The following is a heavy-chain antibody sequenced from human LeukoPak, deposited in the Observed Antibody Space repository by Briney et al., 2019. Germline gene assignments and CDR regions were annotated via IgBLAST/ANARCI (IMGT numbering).Heavy chain of an antibody. J-gene: IGHJ5*02. V-gene: IGHV3-11*04. D-gene: IGHD2-15*01. CDR2: ISSSGSTI. CDR1: GFTFSDYY. CDR3: AREYCSGGSCYSWFDP. Sequence: GGSLRLSCAASGFTFSDYYMSWIRQAPGKGLEWVPYISSSGSTIYYADSVKGRFTISRDNAKNSLYLQMNSLRAEDTAVYYCAREYCSGGSCYSWFDPWGQGTLVTVSS.